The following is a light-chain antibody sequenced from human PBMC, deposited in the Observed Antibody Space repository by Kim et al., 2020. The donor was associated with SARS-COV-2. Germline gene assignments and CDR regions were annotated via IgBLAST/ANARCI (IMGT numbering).Light chain of an antibody. V-gene: IGLV1-44*01. Sequence: QSVLTQPPSASGTPGQRVTITCSGGSSNIGSRTVNWYQQLPGAAPKLVIYNNKKSPSGVPDRFAGSKSGTSASLAINGLQSEDEADYYCAAWDDSLKAWLFGGGTQLTVL. J-gene: IGLJ3*02. CDR3: AAWDDSLKAWL. CDR2: NNK. CDR1: SSNIGSRT.